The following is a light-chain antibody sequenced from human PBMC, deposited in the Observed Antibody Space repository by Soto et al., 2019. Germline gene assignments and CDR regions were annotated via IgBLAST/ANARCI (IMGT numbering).Light chain of an antibody. CDR3: QQYNDWPPIT. J-gene: IGKJ5*01. V-gene: IGKV3-15*01. Sequence: EIMMTQSPATLSVSPGERATLSCRASQSVSNNLAWYQQKPGQAPRLLIYYASTRATGIPARFSGSGSGTEFSLTISSLQSEDFALYYCQQYNDWPPITFGQGTRLEIK. CDR1: QSVSNN. CDR2: YAS.